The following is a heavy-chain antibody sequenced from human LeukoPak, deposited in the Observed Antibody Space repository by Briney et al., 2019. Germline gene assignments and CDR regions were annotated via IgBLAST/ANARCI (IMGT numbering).Heavy chain of an antibody. V-gene: IGHV3-33*06. CDR2: IWHDGTNR. CDR3: AKDKGPNGDYCDY. D-gene: IGHD4-17*01. CDR1: GLSFSSYG. Sequence: PGRSLRLSCAPSGLSFSSYGMHWVRQAPGKGLEWVAVIWHDGTNRYYADSVKGRFTISRDNSKNTVYLQMNSLRAEDTAVYYCAKDKGPNGDYCDYWGQGILVTVSS. J-gene: IGHJ4*02.